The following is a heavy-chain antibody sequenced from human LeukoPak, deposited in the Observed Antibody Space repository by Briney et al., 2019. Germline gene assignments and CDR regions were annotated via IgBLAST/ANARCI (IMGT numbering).Heavy chain of an antibody. Sequence: SETLSLTCTVSGGSISSYYWSWIRQPPGKGLEWIGYIYYSGSTNYNPSLKSRVTISVDTSKKQFSLKLSSVTAADTAVYYCARVSPYSSSWYYFDYWGQGTLVTVSS. CDR2: IYYSGST. D-gene: IGHD6-13*01. CDR1: GGSISSYY. V-gene: IGHV4-59*01. CDR3: ARVSPYSSSWYYFDY. J-gene: IGHJ4*02.